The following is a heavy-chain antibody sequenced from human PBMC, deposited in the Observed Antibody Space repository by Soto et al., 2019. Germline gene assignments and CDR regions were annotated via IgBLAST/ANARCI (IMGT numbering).Heavy chain of an antibody. J-gene: IGHJ3*02. V-gene: IGHV4-59*08. CDR1: GGSISSYY. D-gene: IGHD4-4*01. Sequence: SETLSLTCTVSGGSISSYYWSWIRQPPGKGLEWIGYIYYSGSTNYNPSLKSRVTISVDTSKNQFSLKLSSVTAADTAVYYCARVHRNAAAFDIWGQGTMVTVSS. CDR2: IYYSGST. CDR3: ARVHRNAAAFDI.